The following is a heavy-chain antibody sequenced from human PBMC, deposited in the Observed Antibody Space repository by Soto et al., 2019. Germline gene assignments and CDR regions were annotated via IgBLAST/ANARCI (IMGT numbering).Heavy chain of an antibody. CDR3: ARSLFMVRGVKNWFDP. V-gene: IGHV4-34*01. Sequence: SETLSLTCAVYGGSFSGYYWSWIRQPPGKGLEWIGEINHSGSTNYNPSLKSRVTISVDTSKNQFSLKLSSVTDADTAVYYCARSLFMVRGVKNWFDPWGQGTLVTVSS. CDR1: GGSFSGYY. J-gene: IGHJ5*02. CDR2: INHSGST. D-gene: IGHD3-10*01.